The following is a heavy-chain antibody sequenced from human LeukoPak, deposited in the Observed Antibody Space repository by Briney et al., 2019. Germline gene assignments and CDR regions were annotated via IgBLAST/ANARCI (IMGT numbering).Heavy chain of an antibody. D-gene: IGHD3-16*01. CDR3: VTLGGGVPIAIVDY. J-gene: IGHJ4*02. Sequence: ASVKVSSKASGYTFTTYYMHWVRQAAGKGLEWRGGFEPEDGERVYAQTFQGRVAMTEDTSTDTAYMELSSLTSEDTAVYYCVTLGGGVPIAIVDYWGQGTLVTVSS. V-gene: IGHV1-24*01. CDR1: GYTFTTYY. CDR2: FEPEDGER.